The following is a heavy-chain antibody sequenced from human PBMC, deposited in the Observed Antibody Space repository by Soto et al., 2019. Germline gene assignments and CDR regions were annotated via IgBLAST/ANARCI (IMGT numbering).Heavy chain of an antibody. J-gene: IGHJ5*02. CDR1: GFTFSSYS. D-gene: IGHD6-13*01. CDR2: ISYDGSNK. Sequence: PGGSLRLSCAASGFTFSSYSMHWVRQAPGKGLEWVAVISYDGSNKYYADSVKGRFTISRDNSKNTLYLQMNSLRAEDTAVYYCARDRQQLNWFDPWGQGTLVTVSS. CDR3: ARDRQQLNWFDP. V-gene: IGHV3-30*03.